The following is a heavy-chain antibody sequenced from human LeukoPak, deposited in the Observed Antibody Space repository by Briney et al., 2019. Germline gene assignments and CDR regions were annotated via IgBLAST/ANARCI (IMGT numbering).Heavy chain of an antibody. CDR2: IYHSGST. J-gene: IGHJ6*03. CDR3: ATLDPYYYDSSGYYNYYYYMDV. CDR1: GYSISSGYY. Sequence: SETLSLTCAVSGYSISSGYYWGWIRQPPGKGLEWIGSIYHSGSTYYNPSLKSRVTISVDTSKNQFSLKLSSVTAADTAVYYRATLDPYYYDSSGYYNYYYYMDVWGKGTTVTVSS. V-gene: IGHV4-38-2*01. D-gene: IGHD3-22*01.